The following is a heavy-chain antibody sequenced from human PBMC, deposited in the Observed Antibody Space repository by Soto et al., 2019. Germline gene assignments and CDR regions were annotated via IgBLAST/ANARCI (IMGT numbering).Heavy chain of an antibody. Sequence: PSETLSLTCTVSGGSISSYYWSWIRQSPGKGLEWIGYVHYSGTTIYNPSLKSRVTISADTSSNQFSLRLSSVTAADTAVYYCARTTYTSADFGYWGQGTLVTVSS. CDR2: VHYSGTT. J-gene: IGHJ4*02. V-gene: IGHV4-59*01. CDR1: GGSISSYY. CDR3: ARTTYTSADFGY. D-gene: IGHD3-16*01.